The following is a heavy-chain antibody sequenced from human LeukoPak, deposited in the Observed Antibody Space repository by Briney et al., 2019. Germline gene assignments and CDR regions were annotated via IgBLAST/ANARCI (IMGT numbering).Heavy chain of an antibody. CDR3: ARLWFGIDYYMDV. V-gene: IGHV4-39*07. CDR1: GGSISSSSYY. J-gene: IGHJ6*03. CDR2: IYYSGST. D-gene: IGHD3-10*01. Sequence: SETLSLTCTVSGGSISSSSYYWGWIRQPPGKGLEWIGSIYYSGSTYYNPSLKSRVTISVDTSKNQFSLKLSSVTAAGTAVYYCARLWFGIDYYMDVWGKGTTVTVSS.